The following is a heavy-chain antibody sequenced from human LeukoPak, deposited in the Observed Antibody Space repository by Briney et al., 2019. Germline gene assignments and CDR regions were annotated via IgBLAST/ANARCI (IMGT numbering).Heavy chain of an antibody. CDR3: ARVSPNTVTTLQYFDY. D-gene: IGHD4-17*01. CDR2: ISSSGSTI. Sequence: GGSLRLSCAASGFTFSSYEMNWVRQAPGKGLEWVSYISSSGSTIYYADSVKGRSTISRDNAKNSLYLQMNSLRAEDMALYYCARVSPNTVTTLQYFDYWGQGTLVTVSS. V-gene: IGHV3-48*03. J-gene: IGHJ4*02. CDR1: GFTFSSYE.